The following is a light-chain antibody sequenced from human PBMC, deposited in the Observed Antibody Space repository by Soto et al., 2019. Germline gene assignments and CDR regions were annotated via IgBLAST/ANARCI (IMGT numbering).Light chain of an antibody. CDR3: SAWDDSLKAVL. Sequence: QLVLTQPPSASGTPGQRVTISCSGSSSNVGSNTVNWYQQLPGRAPKLLIYNNNQRPSGVPDRFSDSKSGTAASLAISGLQSEDEADYYCSAWDDSLKAVLFGGGTKLTVL. V-gene: IGLV1-44*01. CDR1: SSNVGSNT. CDR2: NNN. J-gene: IGLJ2*01.